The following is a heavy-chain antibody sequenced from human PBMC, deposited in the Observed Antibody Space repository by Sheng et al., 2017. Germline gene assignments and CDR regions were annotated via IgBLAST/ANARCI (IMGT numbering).Heavy chain of an antibody. V-gene: IGHV4-39*07. J-gene: IGHJ6*03. CDR3: ARDVSSASYRYYFYYMDV. CDR2: IYYSGST. CDR1: GASLTSGNHY. D-gene: IGHD6-6*01. Sequence: QLQLQESGPGLVKPSETLSLTCTVSGASLTSGNHYWGWVRQPPGKGLEWIGTIYYSGSTYYNPSLTSRVTVSIDTSKNQFSLRLTSVTAADTAVYYCARDVSSASYRYYFYYMDVWGQGTMVTVSS.